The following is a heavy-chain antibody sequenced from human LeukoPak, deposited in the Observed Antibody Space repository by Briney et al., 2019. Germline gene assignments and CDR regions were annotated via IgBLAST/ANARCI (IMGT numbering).Heavy chain of an antibody. D-gene: IGHD3-10*01. CDR3: ARGGSGSYYGDWFDP. CDR2: IYHSGST. V-gene: IGHV4-4*02. J-gene: IGHJ5*02. Sequence: PSETLSLTCAVSGGSISSSNWWSWVRQPPGKGLEWIGEIYHSGSTNYNPSLKSRVTISVDKSKNQFSLKLSSVTAADTAVYYCARGGSGSYYGDWFDPWGQGTLVTVSS. CDR1: GGSISSSNW.